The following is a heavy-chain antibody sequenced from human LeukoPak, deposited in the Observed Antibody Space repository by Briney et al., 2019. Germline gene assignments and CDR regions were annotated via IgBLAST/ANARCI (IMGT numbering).Heavy chain of an antibody. CDR2: IKSKTDGGTT. CDR1: GFTFSNAW. D-gene: IGHD6-13*01. J-gene: IGHJ3*02. Sequence: GGSLRLSCAASGFTFSNAWMSWVSQAPGKGLEWVGRIKSKTDGGTTDYAAPVKGRFTISRDDSKNTLYLQMNSLRVEDTAVYYCAKDGYSINSHNNDGFDIWGQGTMVTVSS. V-gene: IGHV3-15*01. CDR3: AKDGYSINSHNNDGFDI.